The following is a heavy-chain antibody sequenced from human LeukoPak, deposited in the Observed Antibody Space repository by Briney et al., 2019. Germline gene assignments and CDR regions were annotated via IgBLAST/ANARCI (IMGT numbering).Heavy chain of an antibody. D-gene: IGHD2-21*01. V-gene: IGHV4-59*01. Sequence: SETLSLTCTVSDGSISSSYWSWIRQPPGKGLEWIGYIYYSGSTNYNPSLKSRVTISVDTSKNQFSLKLSSVTAADTAVYYCARRIAGLWARMDVWGQGTTVTVSS. J-gene: IGHJ6*02. CDR1: DGSISSSY. CDR3: ARRIAGLWARMDV. CDR2: IYYSGST.